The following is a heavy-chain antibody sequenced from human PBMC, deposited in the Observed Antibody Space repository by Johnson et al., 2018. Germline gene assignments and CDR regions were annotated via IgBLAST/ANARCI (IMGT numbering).Heavy chain of an antibody. CDR2: ISYDGSKK. Sequence: VQLLESGGGVVQPGRSMRLSCAASGFSFRNYGMHWVRQAPGKGLEWVAVISYDGSKKYYADSVKGRFTISRDNSKNIIFLQMNSLRAEDTAVFYCAKDSTGIDLHDYGLDVWGQGTTVIVSS. CDR1: GFSFRNYG. J-gene: IGHJ6*02. V-gene: IGHV3-30*18. D-gene: IGHD2-15*01. CDR3: AKDSTGIDLHDYGLDV.